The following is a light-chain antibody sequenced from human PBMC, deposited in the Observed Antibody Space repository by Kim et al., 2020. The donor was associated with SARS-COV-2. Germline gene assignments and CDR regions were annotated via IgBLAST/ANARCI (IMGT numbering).Light chain of an antibody. Sequence: VRDRVTITCRASHGISNYLAWYQQRPGKVPQLLMHAASTLQSGVPSRFSGSGSGTEFSLTFTSLQPEDVATYYCLTYISSPRPFGQGTQVDIK. J-gene: IGKJ1*01. CDR1: HGISNY. CDR2: AAS. CDR3: LTYISSPRP. V-gene: IGKV1-27*01.